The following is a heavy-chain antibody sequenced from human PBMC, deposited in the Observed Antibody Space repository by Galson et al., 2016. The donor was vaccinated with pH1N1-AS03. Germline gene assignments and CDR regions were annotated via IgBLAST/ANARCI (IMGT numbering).Heavy chain of an antibody. V-gene: IGHV3-7*01. D-gene: IGHD2/OR15-2a*01. Sequence: SLRLSCAASGFSFSTFWMTWVRQAPGKGLEWVANIKQDGSEKYYADFVKGRFTISRDNAKNSLYLQMNGLRAEDTAVYYCAREGKNRFRDYYYMDVCGKGTTVTVSS. CDR1: GFSFSTFW. CDR2: IKQDGSEK. CDR3: AREGKNRFRDYYYMDV. J-gene: IGHJ6*03.